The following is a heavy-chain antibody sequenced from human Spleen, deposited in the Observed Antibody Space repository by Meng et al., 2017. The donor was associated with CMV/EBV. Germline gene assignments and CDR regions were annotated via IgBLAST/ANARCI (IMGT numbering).Heavy chain of an antibody. J-gene: IGHJ5*02. Sequence: GGSLRLSCAASGFTVSSNYMSWVRQAPGKGLEWVSVIYSGGSTFYADSVKGRFTISRDNSKNTLYLQMNSLRAEDTAVYYCARTYNVPGWFDPWGQGTQVTVSS. CDR1: GFTVSSNY. V-gene: IGHV3-53*01. CDR3: ARTYNVPGWFDP. CDR2: IYSGGST. D-gene: IGHD1-14*01.